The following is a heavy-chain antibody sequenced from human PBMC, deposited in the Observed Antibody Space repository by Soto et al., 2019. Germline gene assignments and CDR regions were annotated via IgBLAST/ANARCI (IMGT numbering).Heavy chain of an antibody. CDR3: ARDLPLYSYGSGPFDY. CDR1: GFTFSSYA. J-gene: IGHJ4*02. CDR2: ISYDGSNK. D-gene: IGHD5-18*01. Sequence: PVGSLRLSCAASGFTFSSYAMHWVRQAPGKGLEWVAVISYDGSNKYYADSVKGRFTISRDNSKNTLYLQMNSLRAEDTAVYYCARDLPLYSYGSGPFDYWGQGTLVTVSS. V-gene: IGHV3-30-3*01.